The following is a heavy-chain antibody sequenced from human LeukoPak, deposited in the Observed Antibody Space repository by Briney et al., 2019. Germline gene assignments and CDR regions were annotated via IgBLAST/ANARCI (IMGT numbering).Heavy chain of an antibody. V-gene: IGHV3-30*02. D-gene: IGHD1-7*01. CDR1: GFTFSSYG. J-gene: IGHJ4*02. CDR3: AKDQAHNWNYVRAIDY. Sequence: GGSLRLSCAASGFTFSSYGIHWVRQAPGKGLEWVAFIRYDGSNEYYADSVKGRFTISRDNSKSTLFLQMNSLRTEETAVYYCAKDQAHNWNYVRAIDYWGQGTPVTVSS. CDR2: IRYDGSNE.